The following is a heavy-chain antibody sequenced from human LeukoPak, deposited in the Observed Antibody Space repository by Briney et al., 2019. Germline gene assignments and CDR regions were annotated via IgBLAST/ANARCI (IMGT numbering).Heavy chain of an antibody. CDR2: ISYDGSNK. J-gene: IGHJ4*02. D-gene: IGHD3-10*01. Sequence: PGGSLRLSCAASGFTFSSYAMHWVRQAPGKGLEWVAVISYDGSNKYYADSVKGRFTISRDNSENTLYLQMNSLRAEDTAVYYCARVTLNLWFGESHYFDYWGQGTLVTVSS. CDR1: GFTFSSYA. V-gene: IGHV3-30-3*01. CDR3: ARVTLNLWFGESHYFDY.